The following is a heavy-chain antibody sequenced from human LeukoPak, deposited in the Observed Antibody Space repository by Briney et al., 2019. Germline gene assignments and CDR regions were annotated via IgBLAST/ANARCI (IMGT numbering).Heavy chain of an antibody. Sequence: GASVKVSCKASGYTFTTYGISWVRQAPGQGLEWMGWISAYNGNTKYAQKFQGRVTMTTDTSTSTAYMELSRLRSDDTAVYYCARDPGGIQGMRDAFDIWGQGTMVTVSS. V-gene: IGHV1-18*01. CDR3: ARDPGGIQGMRDAFDI. D-gene: IGHD5-18*01. CDR1: GYTFTTYG. CDR2: ISAYNGNT. J-gene: IGHJ3*02.